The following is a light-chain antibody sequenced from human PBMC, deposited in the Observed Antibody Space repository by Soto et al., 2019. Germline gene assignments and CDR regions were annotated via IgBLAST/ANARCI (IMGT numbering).Light chain of an antibody. J-gene: IGLJ1*01. CDR1: SSDVGGNKY. CDR2: DVS. V-gene: IGLV2-14*01. CDR3: SAFTGTTHV. Sequence: QSVLTQPASVSGSPGQSITISCTGSSSDVGGNKYVSWYQQYPGKAPKLMICDVSNRPSGVSNRFSGSKSGNTASLTISGLQAEDEADYYCSAFTGTTHVFGTGTKVPVL.